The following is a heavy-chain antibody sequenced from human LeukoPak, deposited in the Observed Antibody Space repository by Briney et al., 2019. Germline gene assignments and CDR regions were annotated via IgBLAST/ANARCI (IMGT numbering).Heavy chain of an antibody. CDR1: GYTLTELS. CDR2: FDPEDGET. J-gene: IGHJ5*02. D-gene: IGHD6-13*01. Sequence: ASVKVSCKVSGYTLTELSMRWVRQAPGKGLEWMGGFDPEDGETIYAQKFQGRVTMTEDTSTDTAYMELRSLRSDDTAVYYCARDYSSNGWFDPWGQGTLVTVSS. V-gene: IGHV1-24*01. CDR3: ARDYSSNGWFDP.